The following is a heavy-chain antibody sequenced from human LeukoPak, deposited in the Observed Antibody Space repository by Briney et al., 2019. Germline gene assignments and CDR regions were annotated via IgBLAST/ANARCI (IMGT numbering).Heavy chain of an antibody. J-gene: IGHJ3*02. CDR3: ARIRDGYNDAYDI. Sequence: GASVKVSCKASGYTFTSYYMHWVRQAPGPGLEWMGTIIPSDGYTSYAQRFQDRVTMTRDMSSSTVYMELSSLRSEDTAIYYCARIRDGYNDAYDIWGQGTVVTVPS. CDR2: IIPSDGYT. V-gene: IGHV1-46*01. D-gene: IGHD5-24*01. CDR1: GYTFTSYY.